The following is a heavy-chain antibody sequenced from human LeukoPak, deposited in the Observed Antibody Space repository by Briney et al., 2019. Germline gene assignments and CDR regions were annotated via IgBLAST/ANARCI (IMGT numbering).Heavy chain of an antibody. CDR1: GFTFSSYA. D-gene: IGHD5-18*01. V-gene: IGHV3-64*01. CDR3: ASQGYSYGY. Sequence: GGSLRLSCAASGFTFSSYAMHWVRQAPGKGLEYVSAISSNGGSTYYANSVKGRFTISRDNSKNTLYLRMGSLRAEDMAVYYCASQGYSYGYWGQGTLVTVSS. J-gene: IGHJ4*02. CDR2: ISSNGGST.